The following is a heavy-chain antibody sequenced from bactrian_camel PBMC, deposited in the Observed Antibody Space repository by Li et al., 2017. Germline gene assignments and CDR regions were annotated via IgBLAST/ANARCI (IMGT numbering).Heavy chain of an antibody. CDR1: VSSANDYC. J-gene: IGHJ6*01. CDR3: SATSLYYSDYLSRPDVGY. V-gene: IGHV3S26*01. D-gene: IGHD4*01. Sequence: VQLVESGGGSVQAGGSLRLSCAVSVSSANDYCLGWFRQPPGKEREGVATIDMDGTITYADSAKGRFTISKDRANNTLYLQMNSLKPEDTGLYYCSATSLYYSDYLSRPDVGYRGQGTQVTVS. CDR2: IDMDGTI.